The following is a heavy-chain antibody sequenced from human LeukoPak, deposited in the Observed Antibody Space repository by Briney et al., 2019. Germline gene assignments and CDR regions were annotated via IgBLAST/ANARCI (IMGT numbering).Heavy chain of an antibody. CDR3: ARHGYDSSGYHLRSDWFDP. Sequence: SETLSLTCAVYGGSFSGYYWSWIRQPPGKGLEWIGEINHSGSTNYNPSLKSRVTISVDTSKNQFSLKLSSVTAADTAVYYCARHGYDSSGYHLRSDWFDPWGQGTLVTVSS. V-gene: IGHV4-34*01. D-gene: IGHD3-22*01. CDR1: GGSFSGYY. CDR2: INHSGST. J-gene: IGHJ5*02.